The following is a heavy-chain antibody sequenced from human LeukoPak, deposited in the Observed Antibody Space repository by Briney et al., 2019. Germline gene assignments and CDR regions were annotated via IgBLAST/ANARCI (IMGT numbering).Heavy chain of an antibody. D-gene: IGHD6-19*01. CDR2: INSDGSDT. V-gene: IGHV3-74*01. J-gene: IGHJ4*02. CDR1: GFTFSSYW. CDR3: ASCVAVPGLPDY. Sequence: VGSPRLSCAASGFTFSSYWMYWVRQAPGKGLVWVSRINSDGSDTSYADSVQGRFTISRDNAKNTLYLQMNSLRAEDTAVYYCASCVAVPGLPDYWGQGTLVTVSS.